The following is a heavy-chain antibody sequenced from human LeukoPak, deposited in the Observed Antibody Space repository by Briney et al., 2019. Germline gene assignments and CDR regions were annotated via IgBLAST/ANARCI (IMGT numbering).Heavy chain of an antibody. J-gene: IGHJ4*02. D-gene: IGHD3-10*01. CDR3: AANSTDYNTLGSSYKV. Sequence: SETLSLTCAVYGGSFSGYYWSWIRQPPGKGLEWIGEINHSGSTNYNPSLKSRVTISVDSPNNQISLKLSSVTAADTAVYYCAANSTDYNTLGSSYKVWGQGTLVTVSS. V-gene: IGHV4-34*01. CDR2: INHSGST. CDR1: GGSFSGYY.